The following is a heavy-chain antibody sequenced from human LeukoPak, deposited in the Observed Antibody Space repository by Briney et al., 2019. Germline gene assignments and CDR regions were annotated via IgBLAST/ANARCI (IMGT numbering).Heavy chain of an antibody. CDR2: INPNSGGT. D-gene: IGHD6-13*01. Sequence: ASVKVSCKASGYTFTGYYMHWVRQAPGQGLEWMGWINPNSGGTNYAQKFQGRVTMTRDTSFSTAYMELSRLSSDDTAVYYCARIGTQLNWFDPWGQGTLVTVSS. J-gene: IGHJ5*02. V-gene: IGHV1-2*02. CDR3: ARIGTQLNWFDP. CDR1: GYTFTGYY.